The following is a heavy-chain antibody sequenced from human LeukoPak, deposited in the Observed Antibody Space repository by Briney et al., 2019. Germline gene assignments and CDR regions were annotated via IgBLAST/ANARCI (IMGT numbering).Heavy chain of an antibody. CDR1: GGSISSGSYY. V-gene: IGHV4-61*01. D-gene: IGHD1-26*01. Sequence: SETLSLTCTVSGGSISSGSYYWDWIRQPPGKELEWIGYIYYSGSTNYNPSLKSRVTISVDTSKNQFSLKLSSVTAADTAVYYCARSPEWELMLFDYWGQGTLVTVSS. CDR2: IYYSGST. J-gene: IGHJ4*02. CDR3: ARSPEWELMLFDY.